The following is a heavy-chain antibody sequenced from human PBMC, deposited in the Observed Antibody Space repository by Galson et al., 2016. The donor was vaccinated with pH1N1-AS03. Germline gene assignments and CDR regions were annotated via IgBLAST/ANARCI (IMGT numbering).Heavy chain of an antibody. J-gene: IGHJ6*02. CDR2: IDWDDDE. V-gene: IGHV2-70*11. CDR3: ARAPGDYFDSLVMDV. CDR1: GFSLTTDKMC. D-gene: IGHD4-17*01. Sequence: PALVKPTQTLTLTCTFSGFSLTTDKMCVTWIRQPPGKALEWLARIDWDDDEYYSRSLRTRLTISKDTSKNQVDLTMTNMDPADTGTYFCARAPGDYFDSLVMDVWGQGTKVTVS.